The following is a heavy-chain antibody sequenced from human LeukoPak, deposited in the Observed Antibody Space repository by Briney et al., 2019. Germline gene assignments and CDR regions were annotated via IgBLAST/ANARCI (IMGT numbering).Heavy chain of an antibody. D-gene: IGHD6-13*01. V-gene: IGHV3-74*01. CDR2: INGDGSST. J-gene: IGHJ4*02. CDR3: ASLYSSSQFDY. CDR1: GFTFSSYW. Sequence: QPGGSLRLSCAASGFTFSSYWMHWVRQAPGKGLVWVSRINGDGSSTSYADSVKGRFTISRDNAKNTLYLQMNSLRAEDTAVYYCASLYSSSQFDYWGQGTLVTVSS.